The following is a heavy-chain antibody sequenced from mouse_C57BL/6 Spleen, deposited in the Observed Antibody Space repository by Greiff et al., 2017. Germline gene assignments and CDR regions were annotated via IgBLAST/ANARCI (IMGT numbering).Heavy chain of an antibody. CDR2: ISDGGSYT. CDR3: AREGEIYYGLDY. V-gene: IGHV5-4*01. D-gene: IGHD2-1*01. J-gene: IGHJ2*01. Sequence: DVHLVESGGGLVKPGGSLKLSCAASGFTFSSYAMSWVRQTPEKRLEWVATISDGGSYTYYPDNVKGRFTISRDNAKNNLYLQMSHLKSEDTAMYYCAREGEIYYGLDYWGQGTTLTVSS. CDR1: GFTFSSYA.